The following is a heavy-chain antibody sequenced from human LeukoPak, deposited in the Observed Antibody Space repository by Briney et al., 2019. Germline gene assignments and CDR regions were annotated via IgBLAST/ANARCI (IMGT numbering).Heavy chain of an antibody. Sequence: GASVKVSCKASGYTVTGYYMHWVRQAPGQGLEWMGWINPNSGGTNYAQKFQGRVTMTRDTSITTAYMELSRLRSDDTAVYYCARGKSSGWKIDYWGQGTLVTVSS. D-gene: IGHD6-19*01. CDR3: ARGKSSGWKIDY. CDR1: GYTVTGYY. J-gene: IGHJ4*02. V-gene: IGHV1-2*02. CDR2: INPNSGGT.